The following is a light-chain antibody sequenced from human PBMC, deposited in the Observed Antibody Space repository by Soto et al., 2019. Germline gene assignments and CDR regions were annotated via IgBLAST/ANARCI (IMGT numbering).Light chain of an antibody. CDR2: DVS. Sequence: DTLITQSPSTLFASVGDRGTLTWRASQSVSDRLAWYQQTPGKAPKVLIYDVSTSESGVPSRLSGGGFGTEFTITIRSLQPDDSATYYCHEYTNAWTFGQGTKVDIK. V-gene: IGKV1-5*01. CDR3: HEYTNAWT. CDR1: QSVSDR. J-gene: IGKJ1*01.